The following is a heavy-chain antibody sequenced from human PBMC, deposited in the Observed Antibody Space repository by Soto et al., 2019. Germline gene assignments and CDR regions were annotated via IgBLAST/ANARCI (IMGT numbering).Heavy chain of an antibody. CDR3: ARRYGGTFDY. V-gene: IGHV4-59*08. CDR2: IYYSGST. D-gene: IGHD2-15*01. J-gene: IGHJ4*02. Sequence: QVQLQESVPGLVKPSETLSLTCTVSGGSISSYYWSWIRQPPGKGLEWIGYIYYSGSTNYNPSLKCRVTISVDTSKNQFSLKLSSVTAADTAVYYCARRYGGTFDYWGQGTLVTVSS. CDR1: GGSISSYY.